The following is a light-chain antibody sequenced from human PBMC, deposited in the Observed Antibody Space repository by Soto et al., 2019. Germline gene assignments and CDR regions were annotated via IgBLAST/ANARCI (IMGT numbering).Light chain of an antibody. Sequence: TQSPSTLSASVGDRVTITCRASQSISSWLAWYQQKPGKAPKLLIYKASSLESGVPSRFSGSGSGTEFTLTISSLQPDDFATYYCQQYNSYPLGFGQGTKLEIK. CDR3: QQYNSYPLG. CDR2: KAS. J-gene: IGKJ2*03. V-gene: IGKV1-5*03. CDR1: QSISSW.